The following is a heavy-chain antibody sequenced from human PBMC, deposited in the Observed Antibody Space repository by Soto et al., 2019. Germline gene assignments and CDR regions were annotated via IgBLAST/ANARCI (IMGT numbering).Heavy chain of an antibody. CDR3: ASYTYYDILTGYHPPLDY. CDR1: GGSISSSSYY. D-gene: IGHD3-9*01. V-gene: IGHV4-39*01. Sequence: PSETLSLTCTVSGGSISSSSYYWGWIRQPPGKGLEWIGSIYYSGSTYYNPSLKSRVTISVDTSKNQFSLKLSSVTAADTAVYYCASYTYYDILTGYHPPLDYWGQGTLVTVSS. J-gene: IGHJ4*02. CDR2: IYYSGST.